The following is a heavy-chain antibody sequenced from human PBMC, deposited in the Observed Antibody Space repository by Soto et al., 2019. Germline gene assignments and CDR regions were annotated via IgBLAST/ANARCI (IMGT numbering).Heavy chain of an antibody. CDR1: GGTFSSYT. J-gene: IGHJ5*02. V-gene: IGHV1-69*08. CDR2: IIPILGIA. D-gene: IGHD2-15*01. Sequence: QVQLVQSGAEVKKPGSSVKVSCKASGGTFSSYTISWVRQAPGQGLEWMGRIIPILGIANYAQKFQGRVTITADKSPSTGYMELGSLRSEDTAVYYCAREGRYCSVGSCYNWFDPWGQGTLVTVSS. CDR3: AREGRYCSVGSCYNWFDP.